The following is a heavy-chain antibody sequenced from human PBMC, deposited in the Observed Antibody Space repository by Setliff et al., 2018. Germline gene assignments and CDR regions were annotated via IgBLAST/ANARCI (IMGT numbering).Heavy chain of an antibody. Sequence: PGASLKISCKGSGYSFTTYWIAWVRQMPGKGPEWMGIIYPGDSDARYRPSFQGQVTISADKSINTAYLQWSSLKASDTAMYYCARWDCSGDNCQSGFDYWGQGTRITV. CDR3: ARWDCSGDNCQSGFDY. V-gene: IGHV5-51*01. J-gene: IGHJ4*02. CDR2: IYPGDSDA. CDR1: GYSFTTYW. D-gene: IGHD2-15*01.